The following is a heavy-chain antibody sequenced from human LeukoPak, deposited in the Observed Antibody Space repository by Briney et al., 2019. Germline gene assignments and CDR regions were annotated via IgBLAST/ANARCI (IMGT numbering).Heavy chain of an antibody. CDR3: ARRYVVVTAIFDY. Sequence: LETLSLTCAVYGGSFSGYYWSWIRQPPGKGLEWIGEINHSGSTNYNPSLKSRVTISVDTSKNQFSLKLSSVTAADTAVYYCARRYVVVTAIFDYWGQGTLVTVSS. CDR2: INHSGST. J-gene: IGHJ4*02. D-gene: IGHD2-21*02. CDR1: GGSFSGYY. V-gene: IGHV4-34*01.